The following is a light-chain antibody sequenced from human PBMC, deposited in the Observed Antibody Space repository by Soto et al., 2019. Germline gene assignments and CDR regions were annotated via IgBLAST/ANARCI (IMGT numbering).Light chain of an antibody. J-gene: IGKJ2*01. CDR1: QGITTY. Sequence: IQLTQSPSSLPASVGDRVNITCRASQGITTYLAWYQQKPGKAPKLLIYSASALQSGVPSRFSGSGSGTDFTLTISSLQPEDFATYYCLQINSYPYTFGQGTKLAIK. V-gene: IGKV1-9*01. CDR2: SAS. CDR3: LQINSYPYT.